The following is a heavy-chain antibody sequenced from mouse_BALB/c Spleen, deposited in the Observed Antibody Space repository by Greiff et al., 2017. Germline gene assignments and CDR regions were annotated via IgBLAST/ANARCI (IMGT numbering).Heavy chain of an antibody. J-gene: IGHJ4*01. V-gene: IGHV3-1*02. D-gene: IGHD1-1*01. CDR2: IHYSGST. Sequence: EVQLQESGPDLVKPSQSLSLTCTVTGYSITSGYSWHWIRQFPGNKLEWMGYIHYSGSTNYNPSLKSRISITRDTSKNQFFLQLNSVTTEDTATYYCAGYYYGSSYGHYAMDYWGQGTSVTVSS. CDR3: AGYYYGSSYGHYAMDY. CDR1: GYSITSGYS.